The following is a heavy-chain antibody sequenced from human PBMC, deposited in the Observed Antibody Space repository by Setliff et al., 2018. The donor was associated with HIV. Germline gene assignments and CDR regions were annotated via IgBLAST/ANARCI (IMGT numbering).Heavy chain of an antibody. CDR2: INHTGST. V-gene: IGHV4-34*01. Sequence: SETLSLTCAVYGGSFTDYFWSWIRQSPGKGLEWIGEINHTGSTNYDPSLKSRVTISVDLSKNQFSLRMNSVTAADTAVYYCARSSTPDTRAYYPDYWSQGTLVTVS. D-gene: IGHD3-22*01. CDR1: GGSFTDYF. J-gene: IGHJ4*02. CDR3: ARSSTPDTRAYYPDY.